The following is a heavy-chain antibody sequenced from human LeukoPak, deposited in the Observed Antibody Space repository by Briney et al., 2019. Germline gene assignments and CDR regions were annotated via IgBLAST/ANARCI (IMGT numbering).Heavy chain of an antibody. CDR2: INHSGST. J-gene: IGHJ4*02. V-gene: IGHV4-34*01. D-gene: IGHD2-2*01. CDR1: GGSFNGYY. Sequence: SETLSLTCAVYGGSFNGYYWSWIRQPPGKGLEWIGEINHSGSTNYNPSLKSRVTISVDTSKNQFFLKLSSVAAADTAVYYCARDCSSSSCYLDYWGQGTLVTVSS. CDR3: ARDCSSSSCYLDY.